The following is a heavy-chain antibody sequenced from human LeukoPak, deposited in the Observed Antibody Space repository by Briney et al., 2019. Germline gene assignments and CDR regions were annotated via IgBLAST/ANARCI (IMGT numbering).Heavy chain of an antibody. CDR1: GFTFDDYA. J-gene: IGHJ6*03. V-gene: IGHV3-9*01. CDR3: AKDRRWSCSGGSCYSNYYYYMDV. Sequence: PGRSLRLSCAASGFTFDDYAMHWVRQAPGEGLEWVSGISWNSGSIGYADSVKGRFTISRDNAKYSLYLQMNSLRAEDTALYYCAKDRRWSCSGGSCYSNYYYYMDVWGKGTTVTISS. CDR2: ISWNSGSI. D-gene: IGHD2-15*01.